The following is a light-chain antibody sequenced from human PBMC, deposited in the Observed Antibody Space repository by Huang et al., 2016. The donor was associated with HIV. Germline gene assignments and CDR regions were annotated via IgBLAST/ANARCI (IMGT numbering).Light chain of an antibody. CDR2: VAS. J-gene: IGKJ4*01. CDR3: QQRSNWPLSLT. V-gene: IGKV3-11*01. CDR1: QSVSSY. Sequence: EIVLPQSPATLSLSPGERATLSCRASQSVSSYLAWYQQKPSQAPRLLIFVASNRATGIPASFNGSGSGTDCTLTISSLEPEDFAVYYCQQRSNWPLSLTFGGGTKVEIK.